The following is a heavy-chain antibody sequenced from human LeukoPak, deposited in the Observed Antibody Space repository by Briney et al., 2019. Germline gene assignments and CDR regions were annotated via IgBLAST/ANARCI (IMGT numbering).Heavy chain of an antibody. D-gene: IGHD6-25*01. J-gene: IGHJ5*02. Sequence: GASVKVSCKASGYTFTGYYMHWVRQAPGQGLEWMGWINPNSGHTAYAQKFQDRLTFTRNTSINTVYMELTGLISDDTALYYCARVNDDSGIDPWGQGTLVTVTS. V-gene: IGHV1-8*03. CDR2: INPNSGHT. CDR3: ARVNDDSGIDP. CDR1: GYTFTGYY.